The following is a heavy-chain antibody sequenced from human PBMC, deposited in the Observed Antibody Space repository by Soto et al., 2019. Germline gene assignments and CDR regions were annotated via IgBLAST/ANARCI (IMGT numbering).Heavy chain of an antibody. CDR3: ARISARRNDFDV. CDR2: ITPYNGNT. Sequence: VQLVQSGAEVKNPGASVKVSCQASNYLFGAFGITWGRQAPGQGLEWMGWITPYNGNTHYAEKFQDRVTMTADKSTTTAYMEVRRLTSDDTAVYFCARISARRNDFDVWGQGTVVTVSS. J-gene: IGHJ3*01. V-gene: IGHV1-18*01. CDR1: NYLFGAFG.